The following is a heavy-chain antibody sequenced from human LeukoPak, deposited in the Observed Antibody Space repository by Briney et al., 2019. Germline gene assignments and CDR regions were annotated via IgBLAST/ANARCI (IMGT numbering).Heavy chain of an antibody. Sequence: GESLKISCKGPGYSFTSYWIGWVRQMPGKGLEWMGIIYPGDSDTRYSPSFQGQVTISADKSISTASLQWSSLKASDTAMYYCARVKSDYYGSGSYYFLGFDPWGQGTLVTVSS. V-gene: IGHV5-51*01. D-gene: IGHD3-10*01. CDR1: GYSFTSYW. CDR3: ARVKSDYYGSGSYYFLGFDP. J-gene: IGHJ5*02. CDR2: IYPGDSDT.